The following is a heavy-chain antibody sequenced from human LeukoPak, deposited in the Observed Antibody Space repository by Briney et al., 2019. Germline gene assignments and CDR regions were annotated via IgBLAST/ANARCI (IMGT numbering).Heavy chain of an antibody. Sequence: QPGGSLRLSCAASGFTVSSNYMSWVRQAPGKGLEWVANIKQDGSEKNYVDSVKGRFTISRDNAKNSLYLQMNSLRAEDTAVYYCVGDRWLAAYWGQGTLVTVSS. J-gene: IGHJ4*02. D-gene: IGHD6-19*01. CDR1: GFTVSSNY. CDR3: VGDRWLAAY. CDR2: IKQDGSEK. V-gene: IGHV3-7*01.